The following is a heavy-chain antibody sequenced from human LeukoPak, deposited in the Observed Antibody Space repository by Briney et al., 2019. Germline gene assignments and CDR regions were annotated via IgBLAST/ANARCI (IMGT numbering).Heavy chain of an antibody. J-gene: IGHJ3*02. Sequence: ASVKVSCKASGGTFSSYATSWVRQAPGQGLEWMGGIIPIFGTANYAQKFQGRVTITADKSTSTAYMELSSLRSEDTAVYYCARGGDRVVPAAIDAFDIWGQGTMVTVSS. CDR2: IIPIFGTA. CDR3: ARGGDRVVPAAIDAFDI. CDR1: GGTFSSYA. V-gene: IGHV1-69*06. D-gene: IGHD2-2*01.